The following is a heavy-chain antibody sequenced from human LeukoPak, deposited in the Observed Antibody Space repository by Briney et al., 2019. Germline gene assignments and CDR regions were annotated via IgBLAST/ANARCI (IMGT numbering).Heavy chain of an antibody. CDR1: RFTSSRYK. CDR3: AELGITMIGGV. Sequence: GGSLRLSCAPSRFTSSRYKINSVRQALGEGLERVSYISSSGSTIHYADSVQGRFTISRDNAKNSLYLQMNSLRAEDTAVYYCAELGITMIGGVWGKGTTVTISS. CDR2: ISSSGSTI. D-gene: IGHD3-10*02. V-gene: IGHV3-48*03. J-gene: IGHJ6*04.